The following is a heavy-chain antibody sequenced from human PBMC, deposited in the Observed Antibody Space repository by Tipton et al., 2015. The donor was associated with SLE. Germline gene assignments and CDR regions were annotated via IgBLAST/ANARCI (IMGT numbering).Heavy chain of an antibody. CDR2: ISSSSSYT. CDR3: AKGGGSQGYYYYYMDV. D-gene: IGHD1-26*01. J-gene: IGHJ6*03. CDR1: EFTFTSYS. Sequence: SLRLSCAASEFTFTSYSMNWVRQAPGKGLEWVSSISSSSSYTNYADSVKGRFTISRDNSKNTLYLQMNSLRAEDTAVYYCAKGGGSQGYYYYYMDVWGKGTTVTVSS. V-gene: IGHV3-21*01.